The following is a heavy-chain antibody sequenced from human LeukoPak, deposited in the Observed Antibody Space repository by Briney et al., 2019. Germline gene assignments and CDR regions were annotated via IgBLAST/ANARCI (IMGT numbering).Heavy chain of an antibody. Sequence: GASVKVSCKASGGTFSSYAISWVRQAPGQGLEWMWRIIPIFGIANYTQKFPGRVTITADKSTSTAYMELSSLRSEDTAVYYCARDHDAEYVFVQSEYYYYYGMDVWGQGTTVTVSS. CDR2: IIPIFGIA. J-gene: IGHJ6*02. D-gene: IGHD3-16*01. CDR1: GGTFSSYA. CDR3: ARDHDAEYVFVQSEYYYYYGMDV. V-gene: IGHV1-69*04.